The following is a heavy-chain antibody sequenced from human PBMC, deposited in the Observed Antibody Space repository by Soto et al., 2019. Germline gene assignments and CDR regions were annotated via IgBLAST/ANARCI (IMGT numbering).Heavy chain of an antibody. CDR3: ARDHGSGQNLGRWEDY. J-gene: IGHJ4*02. D-gene: IGHD3-10*01. V-gene: IGHV1-18*01. Sequence: QVQLVQSGAEVKKAGASVKVSCKAPGYTFTSYGISWVRQAPGQGLEWMGWISAYNGNTNYAQKLQGRVIMTRDTSTSTAYMELSGLRSDDTAVYYCARDHGSGQNLGRWEDYCGQGALVTVSS. CDR2: ISAYNGNT. CDR1: GYTFTSYG.